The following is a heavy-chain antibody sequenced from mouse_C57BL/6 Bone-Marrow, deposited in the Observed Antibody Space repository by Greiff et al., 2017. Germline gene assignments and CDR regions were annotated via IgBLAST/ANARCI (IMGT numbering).Heavy chain of an antibody. CDR1: GYTFTSYG. Sequence: VQLQQSGAELARPGASVKLSCKASGYTFTSYGISWVKQRTGQGLEWIGEIYPRSGNTYYNEKFKGKATLTADKSSSTAYMELRSLTYEDSAVYFCARYDGYYVPYYYAMDYWGQGTSVTVSS. D-gene: IGHD2-3*01. J-gene: IGHJ4*01. CDR2: IYPRSGNT. V-gene: IGHV1-81*01. CDR3: ARYDGYYVPYYYAMDY.